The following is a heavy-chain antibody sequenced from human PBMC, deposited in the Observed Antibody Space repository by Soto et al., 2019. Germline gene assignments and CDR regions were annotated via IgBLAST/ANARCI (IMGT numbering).Heavy chain of an antibody. V-gene: IGHV1-58*01. D-gene: IGHD2-2*01. CDR3: AARCSRDYYMDV. J-gene: IGHJ6*03. CDR1: GCTFSSSA. Sequence: SVKVSRKASGCTFSSSALQWVRQVRGQRLEWIGWIVVGSGNTNYAQRFQERVTITRDMSTSTAYMELNSLRSDDTAVYYCAARCSRDYYMDVWGKGTTVTVSS. CDR2: IVVGSGNT.